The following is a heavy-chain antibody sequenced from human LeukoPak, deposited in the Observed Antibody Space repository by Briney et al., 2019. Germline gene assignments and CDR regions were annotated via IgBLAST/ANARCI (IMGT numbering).Heavy chain of an antibody. CDR1: GFTFSSYS. CDR3: ARDWGEYYYDSSGGI. D-gene: IGHD3-22*01. CDR2: ISSSSSTI. Sequence: GGSLRLSCAASGFTFSSYSMNWVRQAPGKGLEWVSYISSSSSTIYYADSVKGQFTISRDNAKNSLYLQMNSLRAEDTAVYYCARDWGEYYYDSSGGIWGQGTMVTVSS. V-gene: IGHV3-48*01. J-gene: IGHJ3*02.